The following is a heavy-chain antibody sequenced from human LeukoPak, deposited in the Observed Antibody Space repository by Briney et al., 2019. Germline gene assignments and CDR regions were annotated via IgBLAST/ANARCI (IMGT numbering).Heavy chain of an antibody. CDR1: GFTFSSYA. V-gene: IGHV3-23*01. Sequence: TGGSLRLSCAASGFTFSSYAMSWVRQAPGKGLEWVSAISGSGGSTYYADSVKGRFTISRDNSKNTLYLQMNSLRAEDTAVYYCAKAGSSSWQHYYYGMDVWGQGTTVTVSS. J-gene: IGHJ6*02. CDR3: AKAGSSSWQHYYYGMDV. CDR2: ISGSGGST. D-gene: IGHD6-13*01.